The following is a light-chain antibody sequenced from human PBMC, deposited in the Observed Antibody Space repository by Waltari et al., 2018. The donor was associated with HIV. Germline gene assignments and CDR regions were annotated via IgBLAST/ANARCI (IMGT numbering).Light chain of an antibody. Sequence: QLVLTQSPSASASLGASVKLTCTMSSGHSTYAITCHQQQPQKGPRYLMNVNGDGSHIKGDGIPDRFSGSSSGAERYLTISSLQSDDEADYYCQTWDTGIVVFGGGTKLTVL. CDR1: SGHSTYA. V-gene: IGLV4-69*01. CDR3: QTWDTGIVV. CDR2: VNGDGSH. J-gene: IGLJ2*01.